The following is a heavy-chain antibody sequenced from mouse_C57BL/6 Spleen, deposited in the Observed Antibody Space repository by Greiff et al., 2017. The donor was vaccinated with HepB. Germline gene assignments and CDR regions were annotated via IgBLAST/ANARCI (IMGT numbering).Heavy chain of an antibody. CDR2: INPSSGYT. CDR1: GYTFTSYT. D-gene: IGHD1-1*01. J-gene: IGHJ4*01. V-gene: IGHV1-4*01. CDR3: ARSYGSSYRDAMDY. Sequence: QVHVKQSGAELARPGASVKMSCKASGYTFTSYTMHWVKQRPGQGLEWIGYINPSSGYTKYNQKFKDKATLTADKSSSTAYMQLSSLTSEDSAVYYCARSYGSSYRDAMDYWGQGTSVTVSS.